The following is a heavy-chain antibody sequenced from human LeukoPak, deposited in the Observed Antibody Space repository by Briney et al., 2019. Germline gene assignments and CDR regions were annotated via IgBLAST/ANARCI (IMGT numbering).Heavy chain of an antibody. CDR3: ARGRLLRRGYYYGVDY. CDR1: GYTFTGYY. D-gene: IGHD3-22*01. CDR2: INPNSGGT. V-gene: IGHV1-2*06. Sequence: VASVKVSCKASGYTFTGYYMHWVRQAPGQGLEWMVRINPNSGGTNYAQKFQGRVTMTRDTSISTAYMELSRLRSDDTAVYYCARGRLLRRGYYYGVDYWGQGTLVTVSS. J-gene: IGHJ4*02.